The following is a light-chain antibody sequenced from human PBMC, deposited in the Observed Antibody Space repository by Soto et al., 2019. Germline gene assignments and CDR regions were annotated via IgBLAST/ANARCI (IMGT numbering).Light chain of an antibody. V-gene: IGKV1-33*01. CDR1: QDISNY. CDR2: AAS. Sequence: DIQMTQSPSSLSASVGDRVTITCQASQDISNYLNWYQQKPGKAPKLLICAASTLETGVPSRFSGSGSGTDFTFTISSLQPEDSATYYCQHYYNLPYTFGQGTKLEIK. CDR3: QHYYNLPYT. J-gene: IGKJ2*01.